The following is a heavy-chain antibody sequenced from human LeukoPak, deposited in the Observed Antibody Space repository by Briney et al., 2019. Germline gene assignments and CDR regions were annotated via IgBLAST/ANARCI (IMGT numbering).Heavy chain of an antibody. Sequence: GRSLRLSCAASGFTFSSYGMHWVRQAPGKGLEWVAVIWYDGSNKYYADSVKGRFTISRDNSKNTLYLQMNSLRAEDTAVYYCARPASTRGNPSYFDYWGQGTLVTVSS. V-gene: IGHV3-33*01. CDR1: GFTFSSYG. D-gene: IGHD2/OR15-2a*01. CDR3: ARPASTRGNPSYFDY. J-gene: IGHJ4*02. CDR2: IWYDGSNK.